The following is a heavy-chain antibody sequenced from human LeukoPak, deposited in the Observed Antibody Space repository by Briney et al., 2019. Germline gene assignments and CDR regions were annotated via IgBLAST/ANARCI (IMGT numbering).Heavy chain of an antibody. V-gene: IGHV4-34*01. Sequence: SETLSLTCAVYGGSFSGYYWSWIRQPPGKGLEWIGEINHSGSTNYKSSLKSRVTTSVDTSKNQFSLKLSSVTAADTAVYYCARHGTISSESYFDYWGQGALVTVSS. CDR2: INHSGST. D-gene: IGHD1-14*01. CDR1: GGSFSGYY. CDR3: ARHGTISSESYFDY. J-gene: IGHJ4*02.